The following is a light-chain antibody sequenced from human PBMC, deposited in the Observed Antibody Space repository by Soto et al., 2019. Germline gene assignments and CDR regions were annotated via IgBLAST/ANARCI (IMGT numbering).Light chain of an antibody. V-gene: IGKV3-11*01. CDR2: GAS. J-gene: IGKJ1*01. Sequence: EVVLTQSPATLSLSPGERDTLSCRASQNVRTFLDCYHQKPGQAPRLLIYGASNRATSIPARFSGSGSGTDFTLTSSSLEHEDVAVYDCQRHSHWPPWTFGQGPRVEIQ. CDR1: QNVRTF. CDR3: QRHSHWPPWT.